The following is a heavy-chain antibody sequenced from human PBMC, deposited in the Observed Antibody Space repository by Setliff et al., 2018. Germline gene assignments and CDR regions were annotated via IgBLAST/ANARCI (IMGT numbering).Heavy chain of an antibody. Sequence: GASVKVSCKASGATFSSYGISWVRQAPGQGLEWMGGIIPMFGTPAYAQKFQDRVTITTDESTSTAYMELDSLSSDDTAVYYCVREGVDRRSSTDYRYYMDVWGKGTTVTVSS. V-gene: IGHV1-69*05. J-gene: IGHJ6*03. CDR1: GATFSSYG. CDR3: VREGVDRRSSTDYRYYMDV. CDR2: IIPMFGTP. D-gene: IGHD6-6*01.